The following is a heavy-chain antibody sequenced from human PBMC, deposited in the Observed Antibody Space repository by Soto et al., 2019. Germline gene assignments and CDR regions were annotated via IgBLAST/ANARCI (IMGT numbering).Heavy chain of an antibody. CDR3: ARYDFWSGNDSSFDY. J-gene: IGHJ4*02. CDR2: IYYSGST. V-gene: IGHV4-39*01. CDR1: GGSISSSSYY. Sequence: QLQLQESGPGLVKPSETLSLTCTVSGGSISSSSYYWGWIRQPPGKGLEWIGSIYYSGSTYYNPSRKSRVTISGDTSKNQFSLKLSSVTAADTAVYYCARYDFWSGNDSSFDYWGQGTLVTVSS. D-gene: IGHD3-3*01.